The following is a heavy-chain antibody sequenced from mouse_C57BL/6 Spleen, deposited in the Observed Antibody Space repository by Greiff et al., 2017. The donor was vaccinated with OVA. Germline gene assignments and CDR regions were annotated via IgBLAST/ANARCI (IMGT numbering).Heavy chain of an antibody. CDR2: IYPGDGDT. CDR3: AREKDDGYFSYWYFDV. J-gene: IGHJ1*03. Sequence: QVQLKQSGPELVKPGASVKISCKASGYAFSSSWMNWVKQRPGKGLEWIGRIYPGDGDTNYNGKFKGKATLTADKSSSTAYMQLSSLTSEDSAVYFCAREKDDGYFSYWYFDVWGTGTTVTVSS. CDR1: GYAFSSSW. D-gene: IGHD2-3*01. V-gene: IGHV1-82*01.